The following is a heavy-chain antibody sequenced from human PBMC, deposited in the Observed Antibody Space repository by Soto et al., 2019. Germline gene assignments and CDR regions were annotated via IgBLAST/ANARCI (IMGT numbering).Heavy chain of an antibody. V-gene: IGHV3-11*01. CDR3: ARARVTIFGVPYYFDY. CDR2: ISSSGSTI. J-gene: IGHJ4*02. CDR1: GFTFSDYY. Sequence: GGSLRLSCAASGFTFSDYYMSWIRQAPGKGLEWVSYISSSGSTIYYADSVKGRFTISRDNAKNSLYLQMNSLRAEDTAVYYCARARVTIFGVPYYFDYWGQGTLVTVSS. D-gene: IGHD3-3*01.